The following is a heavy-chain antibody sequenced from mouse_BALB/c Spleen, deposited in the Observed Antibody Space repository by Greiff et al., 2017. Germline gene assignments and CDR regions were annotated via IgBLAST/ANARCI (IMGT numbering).Heavy chain of an antibody. J-gene: IGHJ4*01. CDR3: AKGDYYGSNYAMDY. D-gene: IGHD1-1*01. CDR2: INPYNGGT. Sequence: VQLQQSGPELVKPGASMKISCKASGYSFTGYTMNWVKQSHGKNLEWIGLINPYNGGTSYNQKFKGKATLTVDKSSSTAYMELLSLTSEDSAVYYCAKGDYYGSNYAMDYWGQGTSVTVSS. V-gene: IGHV1-18*01. CDR1: GYSFTGYT.